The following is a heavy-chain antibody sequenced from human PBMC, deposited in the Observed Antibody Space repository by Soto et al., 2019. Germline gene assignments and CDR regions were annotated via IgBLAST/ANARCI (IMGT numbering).Heavy chain of an antibody. CDR1: GGSISSYY. D-gene: IGHD2-21*02. Sequence: SETLSLTCTVSGGSISSYYWNWIRQPPGKGLEWIGYVEFSGRTNYNPSLRSRLTISVDTSKNQFSLKLSSVTAADTAVYYCARADCGGDCYSGGFNYWCQGTLVTVSS. CDR3: ARADCGGDCYSGGFNY. V-gene: IGHV4-59*01. J-gene: IGHJ4*02. CDR2: VEFSGRT.